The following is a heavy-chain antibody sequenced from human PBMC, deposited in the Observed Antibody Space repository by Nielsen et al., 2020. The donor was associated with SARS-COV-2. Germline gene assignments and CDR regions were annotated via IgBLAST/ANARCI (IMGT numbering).Heavy chain of an antibody. D-gene: IGHD3-10*01. V-gene: IGHV1-69*13. CDR3: ARKEKWFGEFSY. CDR1: GYTFTTYA. Sequence: SVKVSCKASGYTFTTYAINWVRQAPGQGLEWMGGIIPIFGTANYAQKFQGRVTITADESTSTAYMELSSLRSEDTAVYYCARKEKWFGEFSYWGQGTLVTVSS. J-gene: IGHJ4*02. CDR2: IIPIFGTA.